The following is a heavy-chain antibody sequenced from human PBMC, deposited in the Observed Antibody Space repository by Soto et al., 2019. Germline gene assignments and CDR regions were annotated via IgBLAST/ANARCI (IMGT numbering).Heavy chain of an antibody. CDR2: IDPSDSQT. CDR3: ARQIYDSDTGPNFQYYFDS. D-gene: IGHD3-22*01. V-gene: IGHV5-10-1*01. CDR1: GYSFAGYW. J-gene: IGHJ4*02. Sequence: ESLKISCKGAGYSFAGYWITWVRQKPGKGLEWMGRIDPSDSQTYYSPSFRGHVTISVTKSITTVFLQWSSLRASDTAMYYCARQIYDSDTGPNFQYYFDSWGQGTPVTVSS.